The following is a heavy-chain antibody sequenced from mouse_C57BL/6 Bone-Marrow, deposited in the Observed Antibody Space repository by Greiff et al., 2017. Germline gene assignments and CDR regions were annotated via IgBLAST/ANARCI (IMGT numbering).Heavy chain of an antibody. D-gene: IGHD1-1*01. CDR3: TTVVHY. CDR1: GFNIKDDY. V-gene: IGHV14-4*01. Sequence: EVQLQESGAELVRPGASVKLSCTASGFNIKDDYMHWVKQRPEQGLEWIGWIDPENGDTDSASNFQGKATITADTSSNTAYLQLSSLTSEDTAVYYCTTVVHYWGQGTTLTVSS. CDR2: IDPENGDT. J-gene: IGHJ2*01.